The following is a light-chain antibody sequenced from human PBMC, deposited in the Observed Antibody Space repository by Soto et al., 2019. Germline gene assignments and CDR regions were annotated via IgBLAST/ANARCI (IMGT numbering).Light chain of an antibody. CDR1: SSNTGSNT. J-gene: IGLJ2*01. CDR2: SNN. Sequence: QPVLTQPPSASGTPGQRVTISCSGSSSNTGSNTVSWYQQLPGTAHKLLIYSNNQRPSGVPDRFSGSKSGTSASLAISGLQSDDEADYYCSSWDDGLNGHVVFGGGTKLTVL. V-gene: IGLV1-44*01. CDR3: SSWDDGLNGHVV.